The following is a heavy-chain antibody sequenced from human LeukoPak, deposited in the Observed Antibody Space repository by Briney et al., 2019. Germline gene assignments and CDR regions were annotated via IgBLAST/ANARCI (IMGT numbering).Heavy chain of an antibody. CDR1: GFTFSAYS. CDR2: ISSRSFTI. J-gene: IGHJ3*02. Sequence: GGSLRLSCAASGFTFSAYSMNWVRQAPGKGLDWVSYISSRSFTIYYADSVKGRFTISRDNAKNSMYLEMNSLRDEDTAVYSCARSVIAVAGYDAFDIWGQGTVVTVSS. CDR3: ARSVIAVAGYDAFDI. V-gene: IGHV3-48*02. D-gene: IGHD6-19*01.